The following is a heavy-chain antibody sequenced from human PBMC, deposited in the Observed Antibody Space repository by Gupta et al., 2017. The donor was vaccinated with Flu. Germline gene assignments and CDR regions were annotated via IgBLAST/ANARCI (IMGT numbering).Heavy chain of an antibody. CDR1: GFTFSSYS. Sequence: EVQLVESGGGLVKPGGSLRLSCAASGFTFSSYSMNWVRQAPGKGLEWVSSISSSSSYIYYAYSVKGRFTISRDNAKNSLYLQMNSLRADDTAVYYCASSIVVVPAASPRVYDYYYYYGMDVWGQGTTVTVSS. CDR3: ASSIVVVPAASPRVYDYYYYYGMDV. D-gene: IGHD2-2*01. J-gene: IGHJ6*02. CDR2: ISSSSSYI. V-gene: IGHV3-21*01.